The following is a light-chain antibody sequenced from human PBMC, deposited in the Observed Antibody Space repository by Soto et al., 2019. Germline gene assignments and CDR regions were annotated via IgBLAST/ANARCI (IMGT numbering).Light chain of an antibody. J-gene: IGKJ1*01. CDR3: QHYNHWLWT. Sequence: SPTTLSLSPGARGPLSFMASQSIRSTLAWYQQKPGQAPRLLIYGASTRATGIPARFSGSGSGTEFTLTISSLQSEDFAVYYCQHYNHWLWTFGQGTKVDIK. CDR2: GAS. V-gene: IGKV3-15*01. CDR1: QSIRST.